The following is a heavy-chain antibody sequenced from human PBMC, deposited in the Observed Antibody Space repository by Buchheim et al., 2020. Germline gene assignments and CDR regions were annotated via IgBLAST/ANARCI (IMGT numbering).Heavy chain of an antibody. V-gene: IGHV1-46*04. CDR1: RYTFTSHY. CDR3: ASADDTSGYYSGIDY. Sequence: QVQLVQSGAEVKKPGASVKVSCKASRYTFTSHYMHWVRQAPGQGLEWMGIINSSGGSTSYAQKLQGRVTMTRDTSTSTVYMELSSLISEDTAVYYCASADDTSGYYSGIDYWGQGTL. CDR2: INSSGGST. D-gene: IGHD3-22*01. J-gene: IGHJ4*02.